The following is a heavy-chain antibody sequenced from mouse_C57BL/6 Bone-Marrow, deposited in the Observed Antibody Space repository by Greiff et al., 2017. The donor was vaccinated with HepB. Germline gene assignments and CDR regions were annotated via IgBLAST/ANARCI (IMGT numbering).Heavy chain of an antibody. D-gene: IGHD1-1*01. CDR3: ERGILRSSTGAY. J-gene: IGHJ3*01. V-gene: IGHV3-6*01. CDR2: ISYDGSN. Sequence: EVKLQESGPGLVKPSQSLSLTCSVTGYSITSGYYWNWIRQFPGNKLEWMGYISYDGSNNYNPSLKNRISITRDTSKNQFFLKLNSVTTEDTATYYCERGILRSSTGAYWGPGTLVTVSA. CDR1: GYSITSGYY.